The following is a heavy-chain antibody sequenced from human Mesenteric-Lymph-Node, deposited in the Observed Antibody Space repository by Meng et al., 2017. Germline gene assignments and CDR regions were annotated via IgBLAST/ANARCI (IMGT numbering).Heavy chain of an antibody. J-gene: IGHJ3*02. CDR1: GFTLSNSW. CDR2: IKSKTDGGTT. Sequence: GESLKISCVASGFTLSNSWMSWVRQAPGKGLEWVGRIKSKTDGGTTDYAAPVKGRFTISRDDSKNTLYLQMNSLKTEDTAVYYCTTTGYYLKVDAFDIWGQGTMVTVSS. V-gene: IGHV3-15*01. D-gene: IGHD3-9*01. CDR3: TTTGYYLKVDAFDI.